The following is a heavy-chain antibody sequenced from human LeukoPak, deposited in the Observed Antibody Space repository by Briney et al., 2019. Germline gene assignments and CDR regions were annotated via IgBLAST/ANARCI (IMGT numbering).Heavy chain of an antibody. V-gene: IGHV1-69*06. D-gene: IGHD2-15*01. CDR2: IIPIFGTT. CDR1: GGTFTNYA. Sequence: ASVKVSCKASGGTFTNYAFSWVRQAPGQGLEWMGGIIPIFGTTNYAQKFQGRVTITADKSTSTAYMELSSLRSEDTAVYYCARDQGHIVVVVAAYFDYWGQGTLVTVSS. J-gene: IGHJ4*02. CDR3: ARDQGHIVVVVAAYFDY.